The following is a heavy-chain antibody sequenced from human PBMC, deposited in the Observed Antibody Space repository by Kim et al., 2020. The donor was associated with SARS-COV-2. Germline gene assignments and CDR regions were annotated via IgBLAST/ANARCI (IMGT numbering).Heavy chain of an antibody. CDR2: ISGSGART. CDR1: GFTFSSYG. Sequence: GGSLRLSCAASGFTFSSYGLSWARLALGKGLEWVSAISGSGARTYYADSVRCRFTISRDNSKATLYLQMNSLRAEDTAIYYCAKTFSPNTAVVNPWGQG. J-gene: IGHJ5*02. D-gene: IGHD5-18*01. V-gene: IGHV3-23*01. CDR3: AKTFSPNTAVVNP.